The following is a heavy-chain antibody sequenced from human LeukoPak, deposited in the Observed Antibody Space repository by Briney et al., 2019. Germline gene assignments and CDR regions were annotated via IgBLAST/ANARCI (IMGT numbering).Heavy chain of an antibody. CDR2: MYYSGST. CDR3: ARVSGSYALYYFDY. D-gene: IGHD1-26*01. V-gene: IGHV4-59*01. J-gene: IGHJ4*02. CDR1: GGSISNYY. Sequence: SETLSLTCTVSGGSISNYYWSWIRQSPGKGLEWIGYMYYSGSTNYNPSLKSRVTISVDTSKNQFSLKLTSVTAADTAVYYCARVSGSYALYYFDYRGQGTLVTVSS.